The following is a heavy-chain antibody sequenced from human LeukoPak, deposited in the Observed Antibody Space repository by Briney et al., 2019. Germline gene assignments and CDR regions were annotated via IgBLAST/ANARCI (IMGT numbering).Heavy chain of an antibody. D-gene: IGHD3-16*02. CDR1: GGSISSADYL. CDR2: ISDGGSS. J-gene: IGHJ4*02. V-gene: IGHV4-31*03. CDR3: ARFGGTYHY. Sequence: SQTLSLTCTVSGGSISSADYLWNWIRQLPGKGLEWVGHISDGGSSYYNPSLKGRLTISRDTSKNMFSMKLTSVTAADTALYFCARFGGTYHYWGQGVQVTVSS.